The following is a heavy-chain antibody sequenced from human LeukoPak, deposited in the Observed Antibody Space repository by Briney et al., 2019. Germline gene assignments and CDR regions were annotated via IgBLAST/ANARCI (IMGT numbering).Heavy chain of an antibody. CDR2: INPSGGST. Sequence: ASVKVSCKASGYTFTSYYMHWARQAPGQGLEWMGIINPSGGSTSYAQKFQGRVTMTRDTSTSTVYMELSSLRSEDTAVYYCARERPPHYYFDYWGQGTLVTVSS. CDR3: ARERPPHYYFDY. V-gene: IGHV1-46*01. D-gene: IGHD3-3*02. J-gene: IGHJ4*02. CDR1: GYTFTSYY.